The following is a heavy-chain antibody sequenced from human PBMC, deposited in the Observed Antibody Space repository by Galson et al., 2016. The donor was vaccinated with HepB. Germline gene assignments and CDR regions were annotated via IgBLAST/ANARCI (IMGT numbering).Heavy chain of an antibody. Sequence: SLRLSCAASGFVFNEYTMHWVRQAPGKGLEWVALVSYSGSNEYYGDSVKGRMTSSRDNSKSTLYQHINNPRAEDTAVYYCARGSGYPISGSHDYWGQGTLVTVSS. J-gene: IGHJ4*02. CDR2: VSYSGSNE. V-gene: IGHV3-30*04. CDR1: GFVFNEYT. D-gene: IGHD3-10*01. CDR3: ARGSGYPISGSHDY.